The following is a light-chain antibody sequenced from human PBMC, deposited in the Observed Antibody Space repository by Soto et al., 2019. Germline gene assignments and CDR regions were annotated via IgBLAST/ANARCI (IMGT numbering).Light chain of an antibody. CDR1: QSVRTY. CDR2: DAS. J-gene: IGKJ5*01. V-gene: IGKV3-20*01. CDR3: QQYGSSLPRT. Sequence: EIVLTQSPVTLSLSPGERATLSCRASQSVRTYLAWYQVKPGQAPRLLIYDASSRATGIPDRFNGRGSGTDFTLTISRLEPEDFAVYFCQQYGSSLPRTFGQGTRLEIK.